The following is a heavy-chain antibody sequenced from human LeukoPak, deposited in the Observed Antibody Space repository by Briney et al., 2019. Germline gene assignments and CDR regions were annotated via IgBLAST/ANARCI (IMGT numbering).Heavy chain of an antibody. J-gene: IGHJ4*02. D-gene: IGHD6-13*01. CDR1: GGSISSYY. Sequence: SETLSLTCTVSGGSISSYYWSWIRQPPGKGLEWIGYIYYSGSTNYNPSLKSRVTISVDTSKNQFSLKLSSVTAADTAVYYCARGGIAAAPEHYWDQGTLVTVSS. CDR2: IYYSGST. CDR3: ARGGIAAAPEHY. V-gene: IGHV4-59*01.